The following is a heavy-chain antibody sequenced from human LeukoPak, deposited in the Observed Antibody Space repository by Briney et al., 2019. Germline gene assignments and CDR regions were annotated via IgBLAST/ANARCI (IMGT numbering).Heavy chain of an antibody. CDR3: ARLLCSGGSCYRSNYFDY. J-gene: IGHJ4*02. CDR1: GGSISNSSYY. CDR2: IYYSGST. Sequence: SETLSLTCTVSGGSISNSSYYWGWIRQPPGKGLEWIGSIYYSGSTYYNPSLKSRVTISVDTSKNQFSLKLSSVTAADTAVYYCARLLCSGGSCYRSNYFDYWGQGTLVTVSS. D-gene: IGHD2-15*01. V-gene: IGHV4-39*01.